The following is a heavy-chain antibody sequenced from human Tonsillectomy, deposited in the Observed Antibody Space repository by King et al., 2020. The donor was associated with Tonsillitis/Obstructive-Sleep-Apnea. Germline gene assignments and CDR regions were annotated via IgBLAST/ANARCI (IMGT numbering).Heavy chain of an antibody. CDR1: GYTFTSYG. D-gene: IGHD4-17*01. CDR2: ISAYNGNT. Sequence: VQLVESGAEVKKPGASVKVSCKASGYTFTSYGISWVRQAPGQGLEWMGWISAYNGNTQYAQKLQGRVTMTTDTSTSTAYMELRSLRSDDTAVYYCARDAGDYDVGGGIDYWGQGTLVTVSS. J-gene: IGHJ4*02. V-gene: IGHV1-18*01. CDR3: ARDAGDYDVGGGIDY.